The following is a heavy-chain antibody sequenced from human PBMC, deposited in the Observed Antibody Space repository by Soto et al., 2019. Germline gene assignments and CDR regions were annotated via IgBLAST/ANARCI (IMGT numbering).Heavy chain of an antibody. CDR3: ARDSSADAFDI. Sequence: ASVKVSCKASGGTFSSYAISWVRQAPGQGLEWMGGIIPIFGTANYAQKLQGRVTITADESTSTAYMELSSLGSEDTAVYYCARDSSADAFDIWGQGTMVTVSS. V-gene: IGHV1-69*13. J-gene: IGHJ3*02. CDR2: IIPIFGTA. CDR1: GGTFSSYA. D-gene: IGHD6-6*01.